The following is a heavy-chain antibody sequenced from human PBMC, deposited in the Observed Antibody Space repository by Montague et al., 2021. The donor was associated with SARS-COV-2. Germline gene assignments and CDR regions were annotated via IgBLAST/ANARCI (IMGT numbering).Heavy chain of an antibody. Sequence: PALVKPTQTLTLTCTFSGFLLSTSGMCVSWIRQPPGKALEWLALIDWDDDKYYSTSLKTRLTISKDTSKNQVVLTMTNMDPVDTATYYCARTPIVATTYYNYYYYGMDVWGQGTTVTVSS. J-gene: IGHJ6*02. D-gene: IGHD5-12*01. CDR1: GFLLSTSGMC. CDR3: ARTPIVATTYYNYYYYGMDV. V-gene: IGHV2-70*01. CDR2: IDWDDDK.